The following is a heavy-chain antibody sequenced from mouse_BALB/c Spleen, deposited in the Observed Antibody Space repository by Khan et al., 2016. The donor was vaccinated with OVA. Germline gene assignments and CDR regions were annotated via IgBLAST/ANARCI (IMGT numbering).Heavy chain of an antibody. Sequence: EVELVESGGGLVQPGGSLKLSCAASGFTFSSYGMSWVRQTPDKRLELVATINSNGGSTYYPVSVKGRFTISRDNDKNTLYLQMSSLKSEDTAMYYCARMARTINWGQGTTLTVSS. CDR3: ARMARTIN. V-gene: IGHV5-6-3*01. CDR2: INSNGGST. J-gene: IGHJ2*01. CDR1: GFTFSSYG.